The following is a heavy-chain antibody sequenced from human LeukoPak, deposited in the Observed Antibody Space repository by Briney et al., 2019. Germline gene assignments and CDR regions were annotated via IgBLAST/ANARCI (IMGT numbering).Heavy chain of an antibody. D-gene: IGHD3-10*01. CDR2: IYYTGST. V-gene: IGHV4-59*08. Sequence: SQTLSLTSTVSGGSISSYYWSWIRQPPGKGLEWIGYIYYTGSTNYNPSLKSRVTISVDRSKNQFSLKLTSVTAADTAVYYCARDGSGSTWFDPWGQGTLVTVSS. CDR1: GGSISSYY. CDR3: ARDGSGSTWFDP. J-gene: IGHJ5*02.